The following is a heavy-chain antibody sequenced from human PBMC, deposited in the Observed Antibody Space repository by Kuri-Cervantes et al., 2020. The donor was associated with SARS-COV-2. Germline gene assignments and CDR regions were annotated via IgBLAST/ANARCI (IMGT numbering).Heavy chain of an antibody. CDR1: GYTFTGYY. J-gene: IGHJ4*02. CDR2: INPNSGGT. Sequence: ASVKVSCKASGYTFTGYYMHWVRQAPGQGLEWMGWINPNSGGTNYAQKFQGRVTMIRDTSISTAYMELSRLRSDDTAVYYCARGSIFSDTGGWYFDYWGQGTLVTVSS. CDR3: ARGSIFSDTGGWYFDY. V-gene: IGHV1-2*02. D-gene: IGHD3-10*01.